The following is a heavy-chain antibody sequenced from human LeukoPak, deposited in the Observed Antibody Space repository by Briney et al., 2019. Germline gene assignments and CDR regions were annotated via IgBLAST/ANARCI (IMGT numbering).Heavy chain of an antibody. V-gene: IGHV3-23*01. CDR2: ISGSGSAT. Sequence: SQTVSCRAYETAFSHYRRPGVQQAPVKGTGWVSAISGSGSATYYADSVKGRFTISRDNSKNTLYLQMNSPRAEDTAVYYCAKDQYGEAFDIWGPGTMVTVSS. CDR1: ETAFSHYR. J-gene: IGHJ3*02. CDR3: AKDQYGEAFDI. D-gene: IGHD4-17*01.